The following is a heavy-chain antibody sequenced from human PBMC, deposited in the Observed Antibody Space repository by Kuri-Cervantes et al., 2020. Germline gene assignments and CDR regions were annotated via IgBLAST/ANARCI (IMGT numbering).Heavy chain of an antibody. CDR1: VGSLSCYY. J-gene: IGHJ6*03. CDR3: ATADPDCSSASCYLRSGRYYYYYYMDV. CDR2: INHSGST. Sequence: SHTLSLTCAVYVGSLSCYYWSWNRQPPGKGLEWIGEINHSGSTKYNPSLKSRVTMSLYTSKNQFPLKRTSVTAADTALYYCATADPDCSSASCYLRSGRYYYYYYMDVWGKGTTVTVSS. D-gene: IGHD2-2*01. V-gene: IGHV4-34*01.